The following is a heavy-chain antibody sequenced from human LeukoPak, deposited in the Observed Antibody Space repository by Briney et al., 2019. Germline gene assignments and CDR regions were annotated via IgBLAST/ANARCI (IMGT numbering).Heavy chain of an antibody. Sequence: ASVKVSCKAPGYTFTSYAMNWVRQAPGQGLEWMGWINTNTGNPTYAQGFTGRFVFSLDTSVSTAYLQISSLKAEDTAVYYCARDWSGDYDGDENFDYWGQGTLVTVSS. D-gene: IGHD4-17*01. J-gene: IGHJ4*02. CDR1: GYTFTSYA. CDR2: INTNTGNP. V-gene: IGHV7-4-1*02. CDR3: ARDWSGDYDGDENFDY.